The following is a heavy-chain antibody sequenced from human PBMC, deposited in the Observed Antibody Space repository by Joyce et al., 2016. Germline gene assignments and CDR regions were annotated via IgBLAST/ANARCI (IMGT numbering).Heavy chain of an antibody. D-gene: IGHD3-10*01. CDR1: GYTFTDYY. Sequence: EVQLVQSGAEVKKPGATVKISCKVSGYTFTDYYMHWVQQAPGKGLEWRGLFEPEDGETLYAEKFQGRVTITAGTSTDTAYMELSSLRSEDTAVYYCATVDYYYGSGTPRDYYYYMDVWGKGTTVTVSS. J-gene: IGHJ6*03. CDR3: ATVDYYYGSGTPRDYYYYMDV. V-gene: IGHV1-69-2*01. CDR2: FEPEDGET.